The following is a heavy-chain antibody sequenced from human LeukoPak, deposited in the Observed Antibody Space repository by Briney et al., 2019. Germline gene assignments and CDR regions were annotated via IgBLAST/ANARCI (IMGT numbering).Heavy chain of an antibody. CDR1: GFSFSTSW. J-gene: IGHJ3*01. V-gene: IGHV3-7*05. CDR2: IKGDGSEK. Sequence: PGGSLRLSCAASGFSFSTSWMNWVRLAPGKGPEWVAYIKGDGSEKNYVDSVTGRFTISRDNAKNSLYLQMDSLRVEDTAVYYCARGGVSRAAFDVWAKGQWSPSLQ. CDR3: ARGGVSRAAFDV.